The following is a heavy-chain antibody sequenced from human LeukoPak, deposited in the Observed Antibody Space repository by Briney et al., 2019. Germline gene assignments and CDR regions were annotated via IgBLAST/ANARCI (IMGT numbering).Heavy chain of an antibody. CDR3: AQQVGYCSSGSCYFTY. Sequence: GGSLRLSCAASGFTFSSYWMSWVRQAPGKGLEWVANIKQDGSEKYYVDSVKGRFTISRDNAKNSLYLQMNSLRAEDTAVYYCAQQVGYCSSGSCYFTYWGQGTLVTVSS. CDR1: GFTFSSYW. J-gene: IGHJ1*01. CDR2: IKQDGSEK. D-gene: IGHD2-15*01. V-gene: IGHV3-7*03.